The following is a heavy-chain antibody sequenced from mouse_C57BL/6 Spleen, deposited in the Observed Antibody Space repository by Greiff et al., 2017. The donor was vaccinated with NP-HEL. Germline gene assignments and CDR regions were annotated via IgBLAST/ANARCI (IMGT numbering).Heavy chain of an antibody. D-gene: IGHD3-2*02. CDR1: GYTFTSYT. CDR3: ARPTAQAFDY. CDR2: INPSSGYT. Sequence: QVQLKESGAELARPGASVKMSCKASGYTFTSYTMHWVKQRPGQGLEWIGYINPSSGYTKYNQKFKDKATLTADKSSSTAYMQLSSLTSEDSAVYYCARPTAQAFDYWGQGTTLTVSS. J-gene: IGHJ2*01. V-gene: IGHV1-4*01.